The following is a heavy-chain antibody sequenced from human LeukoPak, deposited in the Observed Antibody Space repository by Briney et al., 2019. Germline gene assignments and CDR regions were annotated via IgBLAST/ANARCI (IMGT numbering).Heavy chain of an antibody. J-gene: IGHJ3*01. CDR2: IYSNEHT. Sequence: PSETLSLTCSVSGDSITSFDWSWVRQPAGKGLEWIGRIYSNEHTYSNPSLRGRVTRSVDKSRNLVSLRLSSVAAADTGVYYCARNRGIGIVESRVAFDLWGEGTMVTVSS. V-gene: IGHV4-4*07. CDR1: GDSITSFD. CDR3: ARNRGIGIVESRVAFDL. D-gene: IGHD3-22*01.